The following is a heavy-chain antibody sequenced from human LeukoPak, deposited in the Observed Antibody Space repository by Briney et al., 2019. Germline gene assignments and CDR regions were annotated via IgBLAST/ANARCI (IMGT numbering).Heavy chain of an antibody. CDR2: INPNSGGT. Sequence: ASVKVSCKASGYTFTCYYMHWVRQAPGQGLEWMGWINPNSGGTNYAQKFQGRVTLTRDTSISTAYMELSRLRSDDTAVYYCARIGTWPSNDFDYWGQGTLVTVSS. D-gene: IGHD1-26*01. V-gene: IGHV1-2*02. CDR1: GYTFTCYY. J-gene: IGHJ4*02. CDR3: ARIGTWPSNDFDY.